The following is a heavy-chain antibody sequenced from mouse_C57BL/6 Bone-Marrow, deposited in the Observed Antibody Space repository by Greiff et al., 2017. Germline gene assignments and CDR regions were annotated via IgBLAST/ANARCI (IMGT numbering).Heavy chain of an antibody. CDR1: GYTFTSYT. Sequence: VQLQESGAELARPGASVKMSCKASGYTFTSYTMHWVKQRPGQGLEWIGYINPSSGYTKYNQKFKDKATLTADKSSSTAYMQLSSLTSEDSAVYYCARSGSRPFADWGQGTLVTVSA. J-gene: IGHJ3*01. CDR2: INPSSGYT. V-gene: IGHV1-4*01. D-gene: IGHD1-1*01. CDR3: ARSGSRPFAD.